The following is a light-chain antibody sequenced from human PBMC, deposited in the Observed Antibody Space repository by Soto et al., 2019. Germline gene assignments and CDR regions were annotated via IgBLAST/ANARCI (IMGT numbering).Light chain of an antibody. Sequence: EIVLTQSPGILSLSPGEQANLSCRASQSLTNNNLAWFQQKPGQAPRLLIYSMSTRATGIPDRLSGSGSRTDFTLTISRLEPEDFEVYYCQHASYPPFTFGPGTKVDVK. CDR3: QHASYPPFT. J-gene: IGKJ3*01. CDR1: QSLTNNN. V-gene: IGKV3-20*01. CDR2: SMS.